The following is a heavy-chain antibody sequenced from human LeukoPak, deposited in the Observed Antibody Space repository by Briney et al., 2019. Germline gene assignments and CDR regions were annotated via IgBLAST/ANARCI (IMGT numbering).Heavy chain of an antibody. CDR2: INAYNGNT. Sequence: ASVKVSCKASGYTFISYGISWVRQAPGQGLEWMGWINAYNGNTNYAQKFQDRFSMTTDTSTSTAYMELRSLRSDDTAIYYCARDGSGSWFDPWGQGTLVTVSS. CDR1: GYTFISYG. D-gene: IGHD3-10*01. V-gene: IGHV1-18*01. CDR3: ARDGSGSWFDP. J-gene: IGHJ5*02.